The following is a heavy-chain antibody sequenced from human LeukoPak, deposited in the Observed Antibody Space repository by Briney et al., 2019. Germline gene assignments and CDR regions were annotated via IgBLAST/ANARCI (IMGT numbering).Heavy chain of an antibody. CDR1: GGSLSSYY. D-gene: IGHD6-13*01. V-gene: IGHV4-4*07. CDR3: ATSAAGLFDWFDP. CDR2: IYTSGST. Sequence: SETLSLTCTVSGGSLSSYYWSWVRQPAGKGLEWMGRIYTSGSTNYNPSLKSRVTMSVDTCKNQFSLKPSSVPAADTAVYYCATSAAGLFDWFDPWGQGTLVTVSS. J-gene: IGHJ5*02.